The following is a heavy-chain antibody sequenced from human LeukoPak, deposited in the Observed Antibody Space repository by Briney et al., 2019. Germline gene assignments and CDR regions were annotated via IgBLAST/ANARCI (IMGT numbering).Heavy chain of an antibody. CDR3: ARDRAIFHYYYGMDV. Sequence: GGSLRLSCAASGFTSSDYYMSWIRQAPGKGLEWVSYISSSGSTIYYADSVKGRFTISRDNAKNSLYLQMNSLRAEDTAVYYCARDRAIFHYYYGMDVWGQGTTVTVSS. CDR2: ISSSGSTI. J-gene: IGHJ6*02. CDR1: GFTSSDYY. V-gene: IGHV3-11*04. D-gene: IGHD3-9*01.